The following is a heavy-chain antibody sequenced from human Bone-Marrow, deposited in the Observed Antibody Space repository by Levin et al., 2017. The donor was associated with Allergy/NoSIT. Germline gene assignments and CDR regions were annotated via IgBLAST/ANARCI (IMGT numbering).Heavy chain of an antibody. CDR2: INHSGST. CDR3: ARYGGIPSCRKRPWFDP. CDR1: GGSFSGYY. J-gene: IGHJ5*02. D-gene: IGHD2-2*01. Sequence: GSLRLSCAVYGGSFSGYYWSWIRQPPGKGLEWIGEINHSGSTNYNPSLKSRVTISVDTSKNQFSLKLSSVTAADTAVYYCARYGGIPSCRKRPWFDPWGQGTLVTVSS. V-gene: IGHV4-34*01.